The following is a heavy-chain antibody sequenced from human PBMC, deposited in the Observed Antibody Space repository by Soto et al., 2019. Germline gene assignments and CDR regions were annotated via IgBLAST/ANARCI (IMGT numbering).Heavy chain of an antibody. V-gene: IGHV1-18*01. CDR1: GYTFSNFG. J-gene: IGHJ4*02. CDR3: AKVIMIFGVANLASYFDY. CDR2: ISPSNGQT. Sequence: QVQLGQSGTEVKKPGASVKVSCKASGYTFSNFGLSWVRQAPGQGLEWMGWISPSNGQTIYAQNFHGRVIMTTDTSTATAHMELRSLISDDTAVYYCAKVIMIFGVANLASYFDYWGQGTRVTVSA. D-gene: IGHD3-3*01.